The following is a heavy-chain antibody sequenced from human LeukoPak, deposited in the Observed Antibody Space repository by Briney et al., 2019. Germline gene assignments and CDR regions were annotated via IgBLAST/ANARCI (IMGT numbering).Heavy chain of an antibody. D-gene: IGHD5-18*01. CDR1: GFTFSNAW. Sequence: GGSLRLSCAASGFTFSNAWMNWVRQAPGKGLEWVGRITSKTDAGTTDYAAPVKGRFTISRDDSKNTLYLQMNSLKTEDTAVYFCTTTSNGYGYGYWGQGALVTVSS. CDR2: ITSKTDAGTT. CDR3: TTTSNGYGYGY. J-gene: IGHJ4*02. V-gene: IGHV3-15*01.